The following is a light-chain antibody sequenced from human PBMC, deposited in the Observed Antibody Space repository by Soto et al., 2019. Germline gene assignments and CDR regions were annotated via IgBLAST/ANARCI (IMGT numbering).Light chain of an antibody. V-gene: IGLV1-44*01. CDR1: SSNIGTNA. CDR2: NNN. J-gene: IGLJ1*01. Sequence: QSVLTQPPSASGAAGQRVTISCSGGSSNIGTNAVNWYQQLPGTAPKLLIYNNNQRPSGVPDRFSGSKSGTSASLAISGLQSEDEADYYCAAWDDSLNGYVFGTGT. CDR3: AAWDDSLNGYV.